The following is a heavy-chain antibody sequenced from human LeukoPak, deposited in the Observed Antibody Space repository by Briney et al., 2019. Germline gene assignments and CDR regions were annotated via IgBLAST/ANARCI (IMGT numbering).Heavy chain of an antibody. J-gene: IGHJ5*02. CDR1: GYTFTSYG. CDR2: ISAYNGNT. V-gene: IGHV1-18*01. Sequence: ASVKVSCKASGYTFTSYGISWVRQAPGQGLEWMGWISAYNGNTNYAQKFQGRVTMTRDTSTSTVYMELSSLRSEDTAVYCCARANWFDPWGQGTLVTVSS. CDR3: ARANWFDP.